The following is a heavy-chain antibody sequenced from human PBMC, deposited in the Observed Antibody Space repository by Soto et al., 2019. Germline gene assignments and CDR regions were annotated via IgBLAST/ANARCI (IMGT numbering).Heavy chain of an antibody. J-gene: IGHJ4*02. CDR2: VNPDNHNT. V-gene: IGHV1-18*01. CDR1: GYRFPSYG. D-gene: IGHD3-16*01. Sequence: SVKVSCKVSGYRFPSYGINWVRQAPGQGLEWVGWVNPDNHNTNYAQNFQHRVSLTTDTSTNTAFLELRGLRSDDTAVYYCARVRFGDPFDYWGQGTLVTVSS. CDR3: ARVRFGDPFDY.